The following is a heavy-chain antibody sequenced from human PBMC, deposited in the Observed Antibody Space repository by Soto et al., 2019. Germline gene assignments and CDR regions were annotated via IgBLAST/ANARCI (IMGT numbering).Heavy chain of an antibody. CDR1: SGSFSGYY. D-gene: IGHD2-21*01. Sequence: QVQLQQWGAGLLKPSETLSLHCAVSSGSFSGYYWSWIRQSPGKGLEWIGEINHSGSTNCNPSLKSRVTMSVDTSKNQFSLKLSSVTAADTTVYFCAGVRDPYGMDVWGQGTTVTVSS. J-gene: IGHJ6*02. CDR3: AGVRDPYGMDV. V-gene: IGHV4-34*01. CDR2: INHSGST.